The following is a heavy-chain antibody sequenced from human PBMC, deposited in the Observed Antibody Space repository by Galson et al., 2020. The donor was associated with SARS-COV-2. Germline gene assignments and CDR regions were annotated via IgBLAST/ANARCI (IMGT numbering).Heavy chain of an antibody. CDR2: IYYSGST. Sequence: SQTLSLTCTVSGGSISSYYWSWIRQPPGKGLEWIGYIYYSGSTNYNPSLKSRVTISVDTSKNQFSLKLSSVTAADTAVYYCARDRHFSNYYYYGMDVWGQGTTVTVSS. J-gene: IGHJ6*02. CDR3: ARDRHFSNYYYYGMDV. V-gene: IGHV4-59*01. CDR1: GGSISSYY. D-gene: IGHD3-3*02.